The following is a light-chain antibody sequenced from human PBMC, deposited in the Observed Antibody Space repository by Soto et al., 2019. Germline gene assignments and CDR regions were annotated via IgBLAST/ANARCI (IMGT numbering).Light chain of an antibody. Sequence: EIVLTQSPATLSLSPGERATLSCRTSQTIRSRLTWYQQRPGQAPRLLIYDTSTRATDIPDRFSGSGSGTDFTLTISRLDPEDFGVYYCQQHRNCPYTFGQGTRLDIK. CDR2: DTS. J-gene: IGKJ5*01. CDR1: QTIRSR. V-gene: IGKV3-11*01. CDR3: QQHRNCPYT.